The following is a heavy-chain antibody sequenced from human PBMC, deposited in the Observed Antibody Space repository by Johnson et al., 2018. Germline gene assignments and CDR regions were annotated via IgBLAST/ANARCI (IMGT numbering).Heavy chain of an antibody. V-gene: IGHV4-59*01. CDR1: GGSISGYY. CDR2: IHDTGST. J-gene: IGHJ3*02. D-gene: IGHD1-1*01. Sequence: QVQLQESGPGLVKPSETLSLTCTVSGGSISGYYWSWIRQPPGMGLEWIGYIHDTGSTNYNPSLKGRATMSLDTSQSQFSLRLSSVTAADTAVYYCAGDRGPGERSAFDIWGQGTMVTVSS. CDR3: AGDRGPGERSAFDI.